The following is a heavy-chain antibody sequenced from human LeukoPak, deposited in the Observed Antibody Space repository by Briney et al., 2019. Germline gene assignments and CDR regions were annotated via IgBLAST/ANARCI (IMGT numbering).Heavy chain of an antibody. CDR2: TRNKANSYTT. CDR1: GFTFSDHY. J-gene: IGHJ3*01. CDR3: ARERYYYDSSCYRDGFDV. V-gene: IGHV3-72*01. Sequence: GGSLRLSCAASGFTFSDHYMAWVRQAPGKGREGVGRTRNKANSYTTEYAGSGKGTFTISRDDSKISLFLQMNSLKTEDMAVYYCARERYYYDSSCYRDGFDVWGQGTMVTVSS. D-gene: IGHD3-22*01.